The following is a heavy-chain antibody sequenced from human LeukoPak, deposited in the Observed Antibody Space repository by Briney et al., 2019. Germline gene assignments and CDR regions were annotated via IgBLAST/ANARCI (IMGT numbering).Heavy chain of an antibody. Sequence: GGSLRLSCAASGFTVSSKYMSWVRQAPGKGLEWVSVIYSGGDTYYADSVKGRFTISRDNSKNMIYLEMSSLKAEDTAVYYCAKDLGYYYYYYGMDVWGQGTTVTVSS. CDR3: AKDLGYYYYYYGMDV. CDR1: GFTVSSKY. D-gene: IGHD7-27*01. CDR2: IYSGGDT. J-gene: IGHJ6*02. V-gene: IGHV3-66*01.